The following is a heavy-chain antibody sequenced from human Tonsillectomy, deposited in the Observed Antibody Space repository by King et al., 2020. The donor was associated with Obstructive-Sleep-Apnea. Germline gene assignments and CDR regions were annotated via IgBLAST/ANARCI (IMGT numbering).Heavy chain of an antibody. V-gene: IGHV3-9*01. CDR2: ISWNSGGI. Sequence: VQLVESGGGLVQPGRSLRLSCAASGFNFHDYAMHWVRQAAGNGLEWVSVISWNSGGIAYADYVKVRFTISRDNAKNSLYLQMYRLSAEDTALYYCANIDGTMVHVYWGQGTLVTVSS. CDR3: ANIDGTMVHVY. D-gene: IGHD3-10*01. CDR1: GFNFHDYA. J-gene: IGHJ4*02.